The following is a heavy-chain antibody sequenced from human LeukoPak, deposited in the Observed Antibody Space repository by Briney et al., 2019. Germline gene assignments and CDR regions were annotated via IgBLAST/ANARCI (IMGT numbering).Heavy chain of an antibody. J-gene: IGHJ3*02. V-gene: IGHV4-39*01. CDR1: GGSISSSSYY. CDR3: ASPKDIVVVPAAILDDAFDI. Sequence: SETLSLTCTVSGGSISSSSYYWGRIRQPPGKGLEWIGSIYYSGSTYYNPSLKSRVTISADTSKNQFSLKLSSVTAADTAVYYCASPKDIVVVPAAILDDAFDIWGQGTMVTVSS. CDR2: IYYSGST. D-gene: IGHD2-2*02.